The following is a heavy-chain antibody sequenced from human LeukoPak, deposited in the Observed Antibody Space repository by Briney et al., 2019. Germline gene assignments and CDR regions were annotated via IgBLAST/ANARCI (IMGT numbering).Heavy chain of an antibody. CDR2: ISWNSGSI. CDR1: GFTFDDYA. D-gene: IGHD2-2*02. V-gene: IGHV3-9*03. J-gene: IGHJ4*02. Sequence: GGSLRLSCAASGFTFDDYAMHWVRQAPGKGLEWVSGISWNSGSIGYADSVKGRFTISRDNAKNSLYLQMNSLRAEDMALYYCAKDRYCSSTSCYTGFDYWGQGTLVTVSS. CDR3: AKDRYCSSTSCYTGFDY.